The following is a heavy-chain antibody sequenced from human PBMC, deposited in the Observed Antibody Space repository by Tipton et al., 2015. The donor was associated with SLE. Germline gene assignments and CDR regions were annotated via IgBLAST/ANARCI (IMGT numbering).Heavy chain of an antibody. V-gene: IGHV4-61*09. CDR1: GGSIITGSFY. CDR2: IYSSGST. J-gene: IGHJ6*02. D-gene: IGHD2-21*01. Sequence: LRLSCTVSGGSIITGSFYWSWIRQPAGKGLEWIGHIYSSGSTNYSPSLKSRVTISVDTSKNQFSLKVTSVTAADTAVYYCARVKHCGGDCYPTPNYYSFYHMDVWGQGTTVTVSS. CDR3: ARVKHCGGDCYPTPNYYSFYHMDV.